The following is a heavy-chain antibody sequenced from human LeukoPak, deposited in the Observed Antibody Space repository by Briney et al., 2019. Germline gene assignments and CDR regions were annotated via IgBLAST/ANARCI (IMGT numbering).Heavy chain of an antibody. CDR3: AKDPYGDYVRYYFDY. D-gene: IGHD4-17*01. CDR2: IRYDGSNK. J-gene: IGHJ4*02. V-gene: IGHV3-30*02. CDR1: GFTPSSYG. Sequence: GGSLRLSCAASGFTPSSYGMHSVRQTPRKGLGWVSLIRYDGSNKYYADSVKGRFTISRDNSKNTLYLQMNSLRAEDTAVYYCAKDPYGDYVRYYFDYWGQGTLVTVSS.